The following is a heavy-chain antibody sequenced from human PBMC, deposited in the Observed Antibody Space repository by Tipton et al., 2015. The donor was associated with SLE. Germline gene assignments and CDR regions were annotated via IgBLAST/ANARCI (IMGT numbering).Heavy chain of an antibody. CDR2: MEYSGLI. J-gene: IGHJ3*01. Sequence: TLSLTCIVSDYSITSDNWWGWIRQPPGKGLEWIGYMEYSGLIYYNPSLQSRVTMSLDTSKNQFSLRLTSVTVVDTAVYFCARNGGKYGANAFDFWGRGTRVTVSS. D-gene: IGHD1-26*01. CDR1: DYSITSDNW. CDR3: ARNGGKYGANAFDF. V-gene: IGHV4-28*02.